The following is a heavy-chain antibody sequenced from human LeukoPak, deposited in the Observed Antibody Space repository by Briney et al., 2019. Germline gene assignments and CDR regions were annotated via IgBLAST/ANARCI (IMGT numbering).Heavy chain of an antibody. CDR1: GGSISSSSYY. CDR2: IYYSGST. V-gene: IGHV4-39*01. D-gene: IGHD1-26*01. Sequence: SETLSLTCTVSGGSISSSSYYWGWIRQPPGKGLEWIGSIYYSGSTYYNPSLKSRVTISVDTSKNQFSLKLSSVTAADTAVYYCARHVFVLWWELPVALDVWGKGTTVTVSS. CDR3: ARHVFVLWWELPVALDV. J-gene: IGHJ6*04.